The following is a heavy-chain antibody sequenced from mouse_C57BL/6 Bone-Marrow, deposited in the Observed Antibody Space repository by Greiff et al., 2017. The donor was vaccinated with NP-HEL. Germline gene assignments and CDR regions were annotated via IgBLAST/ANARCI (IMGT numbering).Heavy chain of an antibody. D-gene: IGHD1-1*01. J-gene: IGHJ3*01. CDR3: ARPYDYGSSWFAY. CDR1: GFNIKNTY. CDR2: IDPANGNT. Sequence: VQLQQSVAELVRPGASVKLSCTASGFNIKNTYMHWVKQRPEQGLEWIGRIDPANGNTKYAPMFPGKATITADTSSNTAYLQLSSLTSEDTAIDYCARPYDYGSSWFAYWGQGTLVTVSA. V-gene: IGHV14-3*01.